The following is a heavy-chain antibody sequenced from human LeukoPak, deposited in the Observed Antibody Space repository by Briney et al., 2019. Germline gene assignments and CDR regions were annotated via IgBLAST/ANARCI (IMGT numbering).Heavy chain of an antibody. D-gene: IGHD5-24*01. V-gene: IGHV3-23*01. CDR3: AKDMTYNDGRWEFDP. Sequence: GGSLRLSCAASGFTLNNFAMTWVRQAPGKGLEWVSGILTSGATYYAESVKNRFTISRDSPQNTMYLQVNSLRAEDTAVYYCAKDMTYNDGRWEFDPWGQGTLVTVS. CDR1: GFTLNNFA. J-gene: IGHJ5*02. CDR2: ILTSGAT.